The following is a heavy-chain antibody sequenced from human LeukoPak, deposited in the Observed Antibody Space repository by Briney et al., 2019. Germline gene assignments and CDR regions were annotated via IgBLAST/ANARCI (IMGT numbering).Heavy chain of an antibody. V-gene: IGHV3-7*03. Sequence: QAGGSLRLSCAASGFTFSSFWMSWVRQAPGKGLEWVANIKKDGSQKYYVDSVEGRFTISRDNAKNSLYLQMDSLRVDDTAVYYCTRVVGGYDVSDYWGREPWSPSPQ. CDR1: GFTFSSFW. CDR2: IKKDGSQK. CDR3: TRVVGGYDVSDY. D-gene: IGHD3-3*01. J-gene: IGHJ4*02.